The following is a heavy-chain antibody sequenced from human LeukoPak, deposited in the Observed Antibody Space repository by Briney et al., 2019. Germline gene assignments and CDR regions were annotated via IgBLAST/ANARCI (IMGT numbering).Heavy chain of an antibody. CDR2: IYTSGST. J-gene: IGHJ3*02. Sequence: SETLSLTCTVSGGSISSSSYYWSWIRQPAGKGLEWIGRIYTSGSTNYNPSLKSRVTMSVDTSKNQFSLKLSSVTAADTAVYYCARDGVTPDAFDIWGQGTMVTVSS. CDR1: GGSISSSSYY. D-gene: IGHD4-23*01. V-gene: IGHV4-61*02. CDR3: ARDGVTPDAFDI.